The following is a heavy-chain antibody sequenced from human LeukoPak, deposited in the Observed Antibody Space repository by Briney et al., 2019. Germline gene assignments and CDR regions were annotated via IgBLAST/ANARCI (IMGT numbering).Heavy chain of an antibody. CDR1: GGTFSSYA. Sequence: EASVKVSCKASGGTFSSYAISWVRQAPGQGLEWMGGIIPIFGTANYAQKFQGRVTITADESTSTAYMELSSLRSEDTAVYYCAREPRVGESTSKFWGQGTLVTVTS. CDR2: IIPIFGTA. D-gene: IGHD3-16*01. J-gene: IGHJ4*02. CDR3: AREPRVGESTSKF. V-gene: IGHV1-69*01.